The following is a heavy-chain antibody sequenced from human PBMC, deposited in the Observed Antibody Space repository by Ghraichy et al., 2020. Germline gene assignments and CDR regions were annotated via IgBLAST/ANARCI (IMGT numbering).Heavy chain of an antibody. CDR1: GGSFSGYY. Sequence: SETLSLTCAVYGGSFSGYYWSWIRQPPGKGLEWIGEINHSGSTNYNPSLKSRVTISVETSKNQFSLKLSSVTAADTAVYYCARGGSGYYGSGSYFQHWGKGTLVTVSS. V-gene: IGHV4-34*01. CDR2: INHSGST. D-gene: IGHD3-10*01. CDR3: ARGGSGYYGSGSYFQH. J-gene: IGHJ1*01.